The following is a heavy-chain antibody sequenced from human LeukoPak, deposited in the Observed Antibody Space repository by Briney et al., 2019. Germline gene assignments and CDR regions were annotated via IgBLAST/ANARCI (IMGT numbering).Heavy chain of an antibody. J-gene: IGHJ4*02. D-gene: IGHD2-8*01. CDR2: ISSSGSTI. V-gene: IGHV3-11*01. CDR3: ARSEVFRQEGAMVYAIPYYFDY. CDR1: GFTFSDYY. Sequence: PGGSLRLSCAASGFTFSDYYMSWIRQAPGKGLEWVSYISSSGSTIYYADSVKGRFTISRDNAKNSLYLQLNTLRAEDTAVYYCARSEVFRQEGAMVYAIPYYFDYWGQGTLVTVSS.